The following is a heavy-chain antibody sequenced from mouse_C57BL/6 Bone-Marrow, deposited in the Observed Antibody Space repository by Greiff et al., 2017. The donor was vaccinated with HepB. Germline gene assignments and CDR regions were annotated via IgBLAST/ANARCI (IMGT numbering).Heavy chain of an antibody. CDR2: IYWDDDK. CDR1: GFSLSTSGMG. J-gene: IGHJ4*01. V-gene: IGHV8-12*01. D-gene: IGHD2-4*01. CDR3: ARRPAIYYDYPTYAMDY. Sequence: QVTLKESGPGILQSSQTLSLTCSFSGFSLSTSGMGVSWIRQPSGKGLEWLAHIYWDDDKRYNPSLKSRLTISKDTSRNQVFLKLTSVDTADTATYYCARRPAIYYDYPTYAMDYWGQGTSVTVSS.